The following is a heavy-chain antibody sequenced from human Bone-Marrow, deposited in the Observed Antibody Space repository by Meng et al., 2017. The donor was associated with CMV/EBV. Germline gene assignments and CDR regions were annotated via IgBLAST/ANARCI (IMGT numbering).Heavy chain of an antibody. V-gene: IGHV1-69*05. CDR1: GGTFSSYA. CDR2: ITPIFGTA. Sequence: SVKVSCKASGGTFSSYAISWVRQATGQGLEWMGGITPIFGTANYAQKFQGRVTITTDESTSTAYIELSSLRSEDTAVYYCAGQLIAARPGGHYYSYYGMDVWGQGTTVTVSS. CDR3: AGQLIAARPGGHYYSYYGMDV. D-gene: IGHD6-6*01. J-gene: IGHJ6*01.